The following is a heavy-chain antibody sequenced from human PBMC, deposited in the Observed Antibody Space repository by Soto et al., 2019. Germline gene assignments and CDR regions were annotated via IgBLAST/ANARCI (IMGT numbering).Heavy chain of an antibody. CDR1: GYTFTSYG. CDR3: ARDWLGIDY. CDR2: INPYNGNT. Sequence: QVQLVQSGAEVKKPGASVKVSCKASGYTFTSYGISWVRQAPGQGLEWMGWINPYNGNTNYAQKPXGRVTMTTDTSTNTAYMELRSLGSDDTAVYYCARDWLGIDYWGQGTLVTVSS. V-gene: IGHV1-18*01. J-gene: IGHJ4*02. D-gene: IGHD3-10*01.